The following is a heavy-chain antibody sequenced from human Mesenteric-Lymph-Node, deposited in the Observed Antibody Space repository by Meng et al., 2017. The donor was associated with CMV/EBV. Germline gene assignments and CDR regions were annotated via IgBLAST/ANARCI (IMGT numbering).Heavy chain of an antibody. Sequence: SETLSLTCAVHGGSFSGYYWSWIRQSPGKGLEWIGEINHSGSTNYNASLKSRVTISVDTSKNQFSLKLSSVTAADTAVYYCARARGGRAITGTTRPFDYWGQGTLVTVSS. J-gene: IGHJ4*02. CDR1: GGSFSGYY. V-gene: IGHV4-34*01. CDR2: INHSGST. D-gene: IGHD1-7*01. CDR3: ARARGGRAITGTTRPFDY.